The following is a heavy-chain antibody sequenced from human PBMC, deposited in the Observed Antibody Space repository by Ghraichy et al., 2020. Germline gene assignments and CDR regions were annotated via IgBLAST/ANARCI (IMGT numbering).Heavy chain of an antibody. D-gene: IGHD2-21*02. CDR3: ASTYCGGDCYSGTFDY. V-gene: IGHV3-23*01. Sequence: GGSLRLSCAASGFTFSSYAMSCFRQAPGKGLEWVSAISGSGGSTYYADSVKGRFTISRDNSKNTLYLQMNSLRAEDTAVYYCASTYCGGDCYSGTFDYWGQGTLVTVSS. CDR2: ISGSGGST. J-gene: IGHJ4*02. CDR1: GFTFSSYA.